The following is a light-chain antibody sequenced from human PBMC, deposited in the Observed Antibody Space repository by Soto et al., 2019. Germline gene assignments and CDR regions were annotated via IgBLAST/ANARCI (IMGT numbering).Light chain of an antibody. V-gene: IGLV2-14*01. CDR2: EVT. Sequence: QSALTQPASVSGSPGQSITISCTGTSGDIGRYNRVSWYQQHPGKAPKLIISEVTDRPSGVSNRFSGSKSGNTASLTISGLQAEDEAEYYCSSYTNIKTRACVFGTGTKVTVL. J-gene: IGLJ1*01. CDR1: SGDIGRYNR. CDR3: SSYTNIKTRACV.